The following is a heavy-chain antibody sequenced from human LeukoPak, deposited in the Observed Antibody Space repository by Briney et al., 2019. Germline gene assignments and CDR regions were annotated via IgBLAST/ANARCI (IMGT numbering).Heavy chain of an antibody. Sequence: PSETLSLTCAVYGGSFSGYYWSWIRQPPGKGLEWIGEINHSGSTNYNPSLKSRVTISVDTSKNQFSLKLSSVTAADTAVYYCANLRFLEWLFRTGSHYYGMDVWGQGTTVTVSS. CDR3: ANLRFLEWLFRTGSHYYGMDV. CDR2: INHSGST. CDR1: GGSFSGYY. V-gene: IGHV4-34*01. J-gene: IGHJ6*02. D-gene: IGHD3-3*01.